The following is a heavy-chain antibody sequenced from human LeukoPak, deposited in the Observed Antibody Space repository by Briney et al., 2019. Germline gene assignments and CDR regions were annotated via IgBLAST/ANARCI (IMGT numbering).Heavy chain of an antibody. Sequence: SETLSLTCAVYGGSFSGCYWSWIRQPPGKGLEWIGEINHSGSTNYNPSLKSRVTISVDTSKNQFSLKLSSVTAADTAVYYCARRTAFDYGDYPHYFDYWGQGTLVTVSS. CDR2: INHSGST. CDR3: ARRTAFDYGDYPHYFDY. V-gene: IGHV4-34*01. D-gene: IGHD4-17*01. CDR1: GGSFSGCY. J-gene: IGHJ4*02.